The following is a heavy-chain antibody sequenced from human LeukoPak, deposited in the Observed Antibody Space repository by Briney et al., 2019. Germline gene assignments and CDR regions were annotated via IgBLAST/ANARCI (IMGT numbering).Heavy chain of an antibody. J-gene: IGHJ5*02. CDR1: GYSISSGYY. Sequence: SETLSLTCAVSGYSISSGYYWGWIRQPPGKGLEWIGSIYHSGSTYYNPSLKSRVPISVDTSKNQFSLKLSSVTAADTAVYYCARQIVVVPAAEGSDWFDPWGQGTLVTVSS. CDR3: ARQIVVVPAAEGSDWFDP. D-gene: IGHD2-2*01. CDR2: IYHSGST. V-gene: IGHV4-38-2*01.